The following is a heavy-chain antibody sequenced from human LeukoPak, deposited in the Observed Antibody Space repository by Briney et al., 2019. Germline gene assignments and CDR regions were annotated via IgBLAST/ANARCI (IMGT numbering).Heavy chain of an antibody. Sequence: ASVKVSCKASGYTFTSYGISWVRQAPGQGLEWMGWISAYNGSTNYAQKLQGRVTMTTDTSTSTAYMELRGLRSDDTAVYYCARDQWQQLVLDYWGQGTLVTVSS. D-gene: IGHD6-13*01. V-gene: IGHV1-18*01. CDR3: ARDQWQQLVLDY. CDR1: GYTFTSYG. CDR2: ISAYNGST. J-gene: IGHJ4*02.